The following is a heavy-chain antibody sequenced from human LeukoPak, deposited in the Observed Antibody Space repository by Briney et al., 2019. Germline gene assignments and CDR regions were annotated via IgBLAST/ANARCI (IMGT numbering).Heavy chain of an antibody. CDR2: ISSSGTNI. Sequence: GRSLRLSCAASGFTFSGYEMTWVRQAPGKGLEWLSYISSSGTNIYYADSVRGRFTISRDNAKNSLFLQMNSLRDEDTAVYYCARGLRNGGSLSFDYWGQGTLVTVSS. D-gene: IGHD3-10*01. CDR3: ARGLRNGGSLSFDY. V-gene: IGHV3-48*03. CDR1: GFTFSGYE. J-gene: IGHJ4*02.